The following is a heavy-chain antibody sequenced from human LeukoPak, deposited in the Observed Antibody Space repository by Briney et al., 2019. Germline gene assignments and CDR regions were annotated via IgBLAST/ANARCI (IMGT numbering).Heavy chain of an antibody. D-gene: IGHD5-18*01. V-gene: IGHV3-23*01. CDR3: TKDPGGYSYGPQLDY. CDR2: ISGSGGST. CDR1: GFTFSSYA. J-gene: IGHJ4*02. Sequence: GGSLRLSCAASGFTFSSYAMSWVRQAPGKGLEWVSAISGSGGSTYYADSVKGRFTISRDNSKNTLYLQMNSLRAEDTAVYYCTKDPGGYSYGPQLDYRGQGTLVTVSS.